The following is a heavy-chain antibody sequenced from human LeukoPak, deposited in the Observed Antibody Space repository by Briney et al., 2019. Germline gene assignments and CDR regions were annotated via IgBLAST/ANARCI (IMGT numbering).Heavy chain of an antibody. CDR1: GGTFSSYA. CDR2: IIPILGIA. CDR3: ARSYYYDSSGYEGNWFDP. Sequence: SVKVSCKASGGTFSSYAISWVRQAPGQGLEWMGRIIPILGIANYAQKFQGRVTITADKFTSTAYMELSSLRSEDTAVYYCARSYYYDSSGYEGNWFDPWGQGTLVTVSS. V-gene: IGHV1-69*04. D-gene: IGHD3-22*01. J-gene: IGHJ5*02.